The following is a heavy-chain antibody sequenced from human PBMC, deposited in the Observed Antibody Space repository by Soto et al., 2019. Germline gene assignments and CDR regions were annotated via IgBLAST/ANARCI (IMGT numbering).Heavy chain of an antibody. CDR2: ISTFNGKT. CDR1: RYTFTSHG. V-gene: IGHV1-18*01. CDR3: ARLLTEGATFREDGFDL. D-gene: IGHD3-9*01. Sequence: QIQLVQSGGDVKTPGASVKVSCTTSRYTFTSHGIAWVRQAPGQGLEWMGWISTFNGKTEYAQKFQGRVTMTADTITSTVHMELRSLRSDDTAVYYCARLLTEGATFREDGFDLWGPGTKVTVSS. J-gene: IGHJ3*01.